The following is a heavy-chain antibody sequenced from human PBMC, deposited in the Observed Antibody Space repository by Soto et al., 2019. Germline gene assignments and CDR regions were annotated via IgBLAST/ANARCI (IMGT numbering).Heavy chain of an antibody. J-gene: IGHJ5*01. Sequence: AALKVSCNASGYTFTSYVISWVRQAPGQGLEWMGWISAYNGNTNYAQKLQGRVTMTTDTSTSTAYMELRSLRSDDTAVYYCARDDTGSPLIYYDYVWGSGLGWF. CDR2: ISAYNGNT. V-gene: IGHV1-18*04. CDR3: ARDDTGSPLIYYDYVWGSGLGWF. CDR1: GYTFTSYV. D-gene: IGHD3-16*01.